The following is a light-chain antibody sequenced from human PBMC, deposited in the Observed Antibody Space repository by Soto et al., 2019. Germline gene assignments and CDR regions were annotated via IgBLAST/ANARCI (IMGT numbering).Light chain of an antibody. Sequence: QSALTQPASVSGSPGQSITISCTGTSSDIGRYHLVSWYQQCPGKAPKLIIYEGSERPPGVSNRFSGSKSGNSASLTVSGLQAEDEADSYCCSSAGGPYVFGTGTKLTVL. J-gene: IGLJ1*01. CDR2: EGS. CDR1: SSDIGRYHL. V-gene: IGLV2-23*01. CDR3: CSSAGGPYV.